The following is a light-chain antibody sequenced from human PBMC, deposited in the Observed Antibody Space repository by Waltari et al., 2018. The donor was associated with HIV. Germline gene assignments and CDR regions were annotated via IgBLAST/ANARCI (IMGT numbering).Light chain of an antibody. J-gene: IGLJ2*01. Sequence: QSALTQPASVSGFPGQSINISCTGISTDSRFYQYVSWYQQHPGKIPRRIIFDINNPPSGVSDPLSGSRSGNSASLTFSGLQSGDEAHYYCASNRLDYTLIFGGGTKLTVL. CDR2: DIN. CDR1: STDSRFYQY. CDR3: ASNRLDYTLI. V-gene: IGLV2-14*03.